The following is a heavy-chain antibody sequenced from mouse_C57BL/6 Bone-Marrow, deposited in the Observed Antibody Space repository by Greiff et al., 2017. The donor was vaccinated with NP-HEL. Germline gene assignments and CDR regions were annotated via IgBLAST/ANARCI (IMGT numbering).Heavy chain of an antibody. J-gene: IGHJ3*01. CDR2: ISYDGSN. CDR3: ARAPYDYERFAY. V-gene: IGHV3-6*01. CDR1: GYSITSGYY. Sequence: EVKLQESGPGLVKPSQSLSLTCSVTGYSITSGYYWNWIRQFPGNKLEWMGYISYDGSNNYNPSLKNRISITRDTSKNQFFLKLNSVTTEDTATYYCARAPYDYERFAYWGQGTLVTVSA. D-gene: IGHD2-4*01.